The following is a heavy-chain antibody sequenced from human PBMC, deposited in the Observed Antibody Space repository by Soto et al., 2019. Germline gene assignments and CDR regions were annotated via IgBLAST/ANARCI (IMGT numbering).Heavy chain of an antibody. V-gene: IGHV4-61*08. CDR3: ARERTGDPTFFDY. D-gene: IGHD1-1*01. CDR1: GGSVSSGDYY. Sequence: LSLTCTVSGGSVSSGDYYWSWIRQPPGKGLQWIGYVYYSGSTDYNPSLKSRVTISVDTSKNQFSLKLTSVTVADTAVYYCARERTGDPTFFDYWGQGTLVTVSS. J-gene: IGHJ4*02. CDR2: VYYSGST.